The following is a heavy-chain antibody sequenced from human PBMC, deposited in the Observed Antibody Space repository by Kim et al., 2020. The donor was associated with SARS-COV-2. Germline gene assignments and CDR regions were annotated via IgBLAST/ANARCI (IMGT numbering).Heavy chain of an antibody. CDR3: ARDGPIAVAGTGYYYYYGMDV. J-gene: IGHJ6*02. CDR1: GYTFTSYY. D-gene: IGHD6-19*01. V-gene: IGHV1-46*01. CDR2: INPSGGST. Sequence: ASVKVSCKASGYTFTSYYMHWVRQAPGQGLEWMGIINPSGGSTSYAQKFQGRVTMTRDTSTSTVYMELSSLRSEDTAVYYCARDGPIAVAGTGYYYYYGMDVWGQGTTVTVSS.